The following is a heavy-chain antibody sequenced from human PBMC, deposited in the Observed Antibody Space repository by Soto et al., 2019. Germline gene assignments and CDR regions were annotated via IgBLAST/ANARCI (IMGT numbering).Heavy chain of an antibody. CDR3: ARIDDYAYYNMDV. CDR1: GFSLSNARMG. CDR2: LFSTDEK. Sequence: QVTLKESGPVLVKPTETLTLTCTVSGFSLSNARMGVSWIRQPPGKALEWLALLFSTDEKSYSTSLKSRLTISKDTSKSQEVLTMTNMDPVYTATYYCARIDDYAYYNMDVWGKGTTVPVSS. V-gene: IGHV2-26*01. J-gene: IGHJ6*03.